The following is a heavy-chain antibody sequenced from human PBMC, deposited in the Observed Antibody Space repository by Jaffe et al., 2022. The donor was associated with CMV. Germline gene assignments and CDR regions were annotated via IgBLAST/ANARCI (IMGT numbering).Heavy chain of an antibody. CDR1: GFTFSSYS. D-gene: IGHD1-26*01. J-gene: IGHJ4*02. CDR2: ISSSSSYI. V-gene: IGHV3-21*01. Sequence: EVQLVESGGGLVKPGGSLRLSCAASGFTFSSYSMNWVRQAPGKGLEWVSSISSSSSYIYYADSVKGRFTISRDNAKNSLYLQMNSLRAEDTAVYYCARASGYSGSYYGFWGQGTLVTVSS. CDR3: ARASGYSGSYYGF.